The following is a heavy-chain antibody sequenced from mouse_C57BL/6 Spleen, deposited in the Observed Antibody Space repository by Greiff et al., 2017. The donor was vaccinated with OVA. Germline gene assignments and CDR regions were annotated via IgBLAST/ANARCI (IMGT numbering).Heavy chain of an antibody. CDR1: GYSFTGYY. CDR2: INPSTGGT. V-gene: IGHV1-42*01. CDR3: APGTNFDY. Sequence: VQLQQSGPELVKPGASVKISCKASGYSFTGYYMNWVKQSPEKSLEWIGEINPSTGGTTYNQKFKAKATLTVDKSSSIAYMQLKSLTSEDSAVYYCAPGTNFDYWGQGTTLTVSS. J-gene: IGHJ2*01. D-gene: IGHD4-1*01.